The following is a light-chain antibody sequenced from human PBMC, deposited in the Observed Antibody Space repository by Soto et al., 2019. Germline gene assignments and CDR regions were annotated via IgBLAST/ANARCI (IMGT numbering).Light chain of an antibody. CDR1: QGIGSW. J-gene: IGKJ4*01. CDR2: PAS. Sequence: DIQMTQSPSFVSASIGDRVTITCRASQGIGSWLAWYQQVPGRAPRLLIFPASPFQSGVSSRFHRSGSGTDFTLTIPSLQPEAFATYFCLQANNFPVTFGEGTKVEMK. CDR3: LQANNFPVT. V-gene: IGKV1-12*01.